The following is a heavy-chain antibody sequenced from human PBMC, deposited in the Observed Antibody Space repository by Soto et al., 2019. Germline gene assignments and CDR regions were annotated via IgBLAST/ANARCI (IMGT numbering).Heavy chain of an antibody. Sequence: SETLSLTCAVYGGSFSGYYWSWIRQPPGKGLEWIGEINHSGSTNYNPSLKSRVTISVDTSKNQFSLKLSSVTAADTAVYYCARAYYDFWSGYYPEYNWFDPWGQGTLVTVSS. J-gene: IGHJ5*02. CDR1: GGSFSGYY. D-gene: IGHD3-3*01. CDR3: ARAYYDFWSGYYPEYNWFDP. V-gene: IGHV4-34*01. CDR2: INHSGST.